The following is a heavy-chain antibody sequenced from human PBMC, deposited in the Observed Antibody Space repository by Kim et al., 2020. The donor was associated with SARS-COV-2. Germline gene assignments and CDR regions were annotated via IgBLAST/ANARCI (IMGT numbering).Heavy chain of an antibody. CDR2: INAGNGNT. CDR1: GYTFTSYA. CDR3: AIALKLIYGDSGGTQNWYFDL. J-gene: IGHJ2*01. D-gene: IGHD4-17*01. Sequence: ASVKVSCKASGYTFTSYAMHWVRQAPGQRLEWMGWINAGNGNTKYSQKFQGRVTITRDTSASTAYMELSSLRSEDTAVYYCAIALKLIYGDSGGTQNWYFDLWGRGTLVTVSS. V-gene: IGHV1-3*01.